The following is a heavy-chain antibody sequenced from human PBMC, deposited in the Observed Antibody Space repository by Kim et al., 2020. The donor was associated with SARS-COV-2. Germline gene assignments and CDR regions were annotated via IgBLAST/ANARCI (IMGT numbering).Heavy chain of an antibody. Sequence: ASVKVSCKASGYTFTSYYIHWVRQAPGQGLEWMGIINPSGGRTNYAQKFQGRVTMTRDTSTSTVYMELSSLRSEDTAVYYCAREDCANGVCWYYYYGMDVWGQGTTVTVSS. D-gene: IGHD2-8*01. CDR2: INPSGGRT. CDR1: GYTFTSYY. J-gene: IGHJ6*02. V-gene: IGHV1-46*01. CDR3: AREDCANGVCWYYYYGMDV.